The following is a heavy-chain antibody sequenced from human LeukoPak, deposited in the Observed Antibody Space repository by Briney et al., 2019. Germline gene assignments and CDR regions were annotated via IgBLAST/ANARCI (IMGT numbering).Heavy chain of an antibody. D-gene: IGHD5-18*01. V-gene: IGHV1-69*13. Sequence: ASVKVSCKASGGTFSSYAISWVRQAPGQGLEWMGGIIPIFGTANYAQKFQGRVTITADESTSTAYMELRSLRSDDTAVYYCARLKSPVSYVDYWGQGTLVTVSS. J-gene: IGHJ4*02. CDR2: IIPIFGTA. CDR3: ARLKSPVSYVDY. CDR1: GGTFSSYA.